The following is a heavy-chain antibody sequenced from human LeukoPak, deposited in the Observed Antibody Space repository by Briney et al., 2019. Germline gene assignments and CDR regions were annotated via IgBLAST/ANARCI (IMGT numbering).Heavy chain of an antibody. V-gene: IGHV3-30*04. CDR2: ISYDGSNK. CDR1: GFTFSSYA. J-gene: IGHJ4*02. D-gene: IGHD3-10*01. Sequence: PGGSLRLSCAASGFTFSSYAMHWVHQAPGKGLEWVAVISYDGSNKYYADSVKGRFTISRDNSKNTLYLQMNSLRAEDTAVYYCASGGLLWFGELWGDYWGQGTLVTVSS. CDR3: ASGGLLWFGELWGDY.